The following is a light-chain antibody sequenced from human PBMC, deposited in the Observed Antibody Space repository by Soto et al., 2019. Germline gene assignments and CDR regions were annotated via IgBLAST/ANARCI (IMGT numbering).Light chain of an antibody. CDR3: QQRSNWPPLLT. CDR1: QSVSSY. CDR2: DAS. V-gene: IGKV3-11*01. Sequence: EIGLTQSPATLSLSPGERATLSCRASQSVSSYLAWYQQKPGQAPRLLIYDASNRATGIPARFSGSGSGTDFTLTISSLEPEDFAVYYCQQRSNWPPLLTFGGGTKVEIK. J-gene: IGKJ4*01.